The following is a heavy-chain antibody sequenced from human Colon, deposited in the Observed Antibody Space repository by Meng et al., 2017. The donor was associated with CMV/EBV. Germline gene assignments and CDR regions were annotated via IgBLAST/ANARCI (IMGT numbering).Heavy chain of an antibody. D-gene: IGHD3-9*01. CDR1: GFIFTSYT. CDR2: ISTSGRYI. V-gene: IGHV3-21*01. Sequence: GGSLRLCCAASGFIFTSYTMIWVRQAPGKGLEWVSSISTSGRYIYYADSVKGRFTISRDNAKNSLYLQMNSLRAEDTAVYYCAKESSTTTSEAGGTYDIFDYWGQGALVTVSS. J-gene: IGHJ4*02. CDR3: AKESSTTTSEAGGTYDIFDY.